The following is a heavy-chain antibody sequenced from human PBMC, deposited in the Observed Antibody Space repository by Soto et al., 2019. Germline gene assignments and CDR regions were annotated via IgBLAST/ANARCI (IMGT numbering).Heavy chain of an antibody. CDR2: IYYSGST. CDR1: GGSISSYY. J-gene: IGHJ6*03. Sequence: SETLSLTCTVSGGSISSYYWSWIRQPPGKGLEWIGYIYYSGSTNYNPSLKSRVTISVDTSKNQFSLKLSSLTAADTAVYYCALCGDYDYYYYMDVWGKGTTVTVSS. CDR3: ALCGDYDYYYYMDV. D-gene: IGHD4-17*01. V-gene: IGHV4-59*08.